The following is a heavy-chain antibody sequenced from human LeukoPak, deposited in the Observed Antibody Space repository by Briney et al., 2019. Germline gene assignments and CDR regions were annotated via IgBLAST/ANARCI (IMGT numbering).Heavy chain of an antibody. CDR3: ARANSDILTGYYTGPFDY. CDR2: IYYSGST. Sequence: SETLSLTCTVSGGSISSYYWSWIRQPPGKGLEWIGYIYYSGSTNYNPSLTSRVTISVDTSKNQFSLKLSSVTAADTAVYYCARANSDILTGYYTGPFDYWGQGTLVTVSS. D-gene: IGHD3-9*01. J-gene: IGHJ4*02. CDR1: GGSISSYY. V-gene: IGHV4-59*01.